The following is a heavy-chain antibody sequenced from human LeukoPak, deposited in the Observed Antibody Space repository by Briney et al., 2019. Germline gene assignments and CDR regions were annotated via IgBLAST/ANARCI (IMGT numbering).Heavy chain of an antibody. CDR1: GFTFSSYS. V-gene: IGHV3-21*01. D-gene: IGHD3-22*01. J-gene: IGHJ4*02. CDR3: AREGITSYYYDSN. Sequence: GGSLRLSCAASGFTFSSYSMTWVRQAPGKGLEWVSSISSSSSYIYYADSVKGRFTISRDNAKNSLYLQMNSLRAEDTAVYYCAREGITSYYYDSNWGQGTLVTVPS. CDR2: ISSSSSYI.